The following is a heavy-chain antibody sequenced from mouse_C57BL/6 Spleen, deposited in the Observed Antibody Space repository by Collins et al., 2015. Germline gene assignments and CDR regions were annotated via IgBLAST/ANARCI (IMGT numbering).Heavy chain of an antibody. D-gene: IGHD1-1*01. J-gene: IGHJ3*01. CDR1: GYTFTTYG. V-gene: IGHV9-3*01. CDR3: ARGYYYGSSDEGFAY. CDR2: INTYSGVP. Sequence: QIQLVQSGPELKKPGETVKISCKASGYTFTTYGMSWVKQAPGKGLKWMGWINTYSGVPTYADDFKGRFAFSLETSASTAYLQINNLKNEDTATYFCARGYYYGSSDEGFAYWGQGTLVTVSA.